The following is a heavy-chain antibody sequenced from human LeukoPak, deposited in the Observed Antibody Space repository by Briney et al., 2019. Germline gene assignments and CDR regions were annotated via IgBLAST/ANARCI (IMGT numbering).Heavy chain of an antibody. D-gene: IGHD2-15*01. J-gene: IGHJ5*02. CDR2: INPNSGGT. V-gene: IGHV1-2*06. CDR1: GYTFTSYG. Sequence: ASVPVSCKASGYTFTSYGISWVRQAPGQGLEWMGRINPNSGGTNYAQKFQGRVTMTRDTSISTAYMELSRLRSDDTAVYYCARDPRRYCSGGSCYFGGWFDPWGQGTLVTVSS. CDR3: ARDPRRYCSGGSCYFGGWFDP.